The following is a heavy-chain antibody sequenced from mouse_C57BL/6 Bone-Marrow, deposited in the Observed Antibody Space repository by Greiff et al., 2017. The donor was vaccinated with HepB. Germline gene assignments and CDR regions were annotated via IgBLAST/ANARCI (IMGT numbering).Heavy chain of an antibody. CDR3: GRGRGGLRRLYYFDD. Sequence: QVQLKQPGTELVKPGASVKLSCKASGYTFTSYWMHWVKQRPGQGLEWIGNINPSNGGTNYNEKFKSKATLTVDKSSSTAYMQLSSLTSEDSAVYYCGRGRGGLRRLYYFDDWGQGTTLTVSS. J-gene: IGHJ2*01. CDR2: INPSNGGT. D-gene: IGHD2-2*01. CDR1: GYTFTSYW. V-gene: IGHV1-53*01.